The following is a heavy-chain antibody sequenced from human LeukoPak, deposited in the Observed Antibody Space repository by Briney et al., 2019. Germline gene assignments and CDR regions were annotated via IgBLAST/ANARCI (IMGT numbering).Heavy chain of an antibody. J-gene: IGHJ4*02. CDR1: GGSISSYY. CDR2: IYYNGGT. Sequence: PSETLSLTCTVPGGSISSYYWSWIRQPPGKGLDWIGYIYYNGGTNYNPSLKSRVTISVDTSKNQFSLRLSSVTAADTAVYYCARHPDYWGQGTLVTVSS. V-gene: IGHV4-59*01. CDR3: ARHPDY.